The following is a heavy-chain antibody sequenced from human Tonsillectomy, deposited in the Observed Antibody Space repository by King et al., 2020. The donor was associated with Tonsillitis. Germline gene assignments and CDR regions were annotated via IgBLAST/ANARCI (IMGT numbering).Heavy chain of an antibody. J-gene: IGHJ4*02. V-gene: IGHV5-51*01. CDR1: GYRFTSYW. Sequence: QLVQSGAEVKKPGEALKISCKGSGYRFTSYWIGWVRQMPGEGLEWVGIIYPRGSETRYGPSFQGQVTNSVDKAISTAYLQWGSLKASDTAIYYWAGQWTPQEGFEFWGQGTLVTVSS. CDR2: IYPRGSET. D-gene: IGHD3/OR15-3a*01. CDR3: AGQWTPQEGFEF.